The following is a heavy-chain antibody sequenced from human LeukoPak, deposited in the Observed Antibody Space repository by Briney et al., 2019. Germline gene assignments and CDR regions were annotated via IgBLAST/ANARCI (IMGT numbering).Heavy chain of an antibody. CDR1: GGSFSGYY. Sequence: PSETLSLTCAVYGGSFSGYYWSWIRQPPGKGLEWIGEINHSGSTNYNPSLKSRVTISVDTSKNRFSLKLSSVTAADTAVYYCARHSIVGQWLVPFDYWGQGTLVTVSS. CDR3: ARHSIVGQWLVPFDY. CDR2: INHSGST. V-gene: IGHV4-34*01. D-gene: IGHD6-19*01. J-gene: IGHJ4*02.